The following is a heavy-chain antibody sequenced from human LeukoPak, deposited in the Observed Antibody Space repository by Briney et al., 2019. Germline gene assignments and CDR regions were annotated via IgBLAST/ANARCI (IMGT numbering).Heavy chain of an antibody. D-gene: IGHD6-13*01. CDR3: ARDVAAAFDY. V-gene: IGHV3-33*01. CDR2: IWYDGSNK. J-gene: IGHJ4*02. CDR1: GFTFSSYG. Sequence: GGSLRLSCTASGFTFSSYGMHWVRQAPGKGLEWVAVIWYDGSNKYYADSVKGRFTISRDNSKNTLFLEMNSLRAEDTAVYFCARDVAAAFDYWGQGTLVTVSS.